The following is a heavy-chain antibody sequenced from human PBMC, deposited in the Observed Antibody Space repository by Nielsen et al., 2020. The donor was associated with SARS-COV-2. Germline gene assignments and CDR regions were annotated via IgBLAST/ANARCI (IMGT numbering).Heavy chain of an antibody. Sequence: GGSLRLSCAASGFTFSSYAMSWVRQAPGKGLEWVSAISGSGGSTYYADSVKGRFTISRDNSKNTLYLQMNSLRAEDTAVYYCAKDVNGDYDIYYYYYMDVWGKGTTVTVSS. J-gene: IGHJ6*03. D-gene: IGHD4-17*01. V-gene: IGHV3-23*01. CDR2: ISGSGGST. CDR3: AKDVNGDYDIYYYYYMDV. CDR1: GFTFSSYA.